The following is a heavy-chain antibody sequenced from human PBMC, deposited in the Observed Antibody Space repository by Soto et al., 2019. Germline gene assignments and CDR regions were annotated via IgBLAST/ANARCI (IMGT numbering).Heavy chain of an antibody. J-gene: IGHJ4*02. CDR2: IYWDDDK. CDR1: GFSLTTSGVG. Sequence: QITLNESGPTVVRPTETLTLTCRFSGFSLTTSGVGVGWIRQSPGKAPAWLALIYWDDDKRYSASLKSRLTSTKNASENHVVLTVSDLNPTDTATYYCAHRVLRAVFGLVTTTAIYFDFWGQATPVAVSS. D-gene: IGHD3-3*01. V-gene: IGHV2-5*02. CDR3: AHRVLRAVFGLVTTTAIYFDF.